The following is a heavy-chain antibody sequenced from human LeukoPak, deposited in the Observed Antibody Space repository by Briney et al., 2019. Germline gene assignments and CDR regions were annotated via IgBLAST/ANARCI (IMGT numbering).Heavy chain of an antibody. CDR1: GFTFSSYA. V-gene: IGHV3-7*01. D-gene: IGHD5-12*01. CDR3: ARSPSTYGGYFVY. Sequence: GGSLRLSCAASGFTFSSYAMSWVRQAPGKGLEWVANIKQDGSEKYYVDSVKGRFTISRDNAKNSLYLQMNSLRAEDTAVYYCARSPSTYGGYFVYWGQGTLVTVSS. CDR2: IKQDGSEK. J-gene: IGHJ4*02.